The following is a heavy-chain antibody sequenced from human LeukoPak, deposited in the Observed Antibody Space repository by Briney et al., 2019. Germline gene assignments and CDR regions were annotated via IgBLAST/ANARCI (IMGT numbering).Heavy chain of an antibody. D-gene: IGHD1-26*01. CDR1: GGSISGTNW. J-gene: IGHJ4*02. CDR2: ISLAGQT. Sequence: SETLSLTCGVSGGSISGTNWWSCVRQPPGQGLEWIGEISLAGQTNYNPSLNGRVTMSLDKSSNQLSLHLTSVTAADTATYFCSRESGPFCPFGYWGQGTLVIVCS. V-gene: IGHV4/OR15-8*02. CDR3: SRESGPFCPFGY.